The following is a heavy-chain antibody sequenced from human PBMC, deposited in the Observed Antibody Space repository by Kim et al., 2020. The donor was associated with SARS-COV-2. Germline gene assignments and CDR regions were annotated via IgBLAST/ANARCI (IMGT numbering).Heavy chain of an antibody. Sequence: GGSLRLSCAVSGFTLNSYSMHWVRQAPGKGLEWVAVMSYDGGKKYYAESVKGRFTISRDSSQNTLYLQMNNLGPEDTAVYFCARDQQVLGNIVLYYFGMDIWGQGTTVTVS. CDR1: GFTLNSYS. V-gene: IGHV3-30-3*01. CDR3: ARDQQVLGNIVLYYFGMDI. CDR2: MSYDGGKK. J-gene: IGHJ6*02. D-gene: IGHD3-10*01.